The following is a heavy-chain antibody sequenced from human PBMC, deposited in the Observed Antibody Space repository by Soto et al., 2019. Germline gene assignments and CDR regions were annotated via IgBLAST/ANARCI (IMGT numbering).Heavy chain of an antibody. V-gene: IGHV3-48*02. CDR1: GFAFSSYS. CDR2: IRSSSNTI. Sequence: GGSLRLSCAASGFAFSSYSMNWVRQAPGKGLEWLSYIRSSSNTIFYADSVKGRFTISSDNAKNSLYLQMNSLRDEDTAVYYCARDYNYAMDVWGQGTTVTVSS. J-gene: IGHJ6*02. D-gene: IGHD2-2*02. CDR3: ARDYNYAMDV.